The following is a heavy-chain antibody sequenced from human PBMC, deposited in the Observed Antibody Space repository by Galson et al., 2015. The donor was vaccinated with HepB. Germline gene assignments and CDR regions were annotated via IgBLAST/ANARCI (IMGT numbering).Heavy chain of an antibody. CDR2: ISGYSGNT. Sequence: SVKVSCKASGYTFTNYGIGWVRQAPGQGLEWMGWISGYSGNTNYAQKFQVRVTMTTDTSTSTAYMELRRLRSDDTAVYYCARVAAAAGFLDYWGQGTLATVSS. CDR1: GYTFTNYG. V-gene: IGHV1-18*01. CDR3: ARVAAAAGFLDY. J-gene: IGHJ4*02. D-gene: IGHD6-13*01.